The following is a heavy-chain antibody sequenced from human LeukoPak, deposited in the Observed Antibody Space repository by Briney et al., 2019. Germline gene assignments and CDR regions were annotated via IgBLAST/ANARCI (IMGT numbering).Heavy chain of an antibody. D-gene: IGHD2-21*02. Sequence: ASVKVSCKASGYTFTSYYMHWVRQAPGQGLEWMGIINPSGGSTSYAQKFQGRVTMTRDMSTSTVYMELSSLRSEDTAVYYCARVNCGGDCYPVPFDYWGQGTLVTVSS. CDR1: GYTFTSYY. J-gene: IGHJ4*02. CDR2: INPSGGST. CDR3: ARVNCGGDCYPVPFDY. V-gene: IGHV1-46*01.